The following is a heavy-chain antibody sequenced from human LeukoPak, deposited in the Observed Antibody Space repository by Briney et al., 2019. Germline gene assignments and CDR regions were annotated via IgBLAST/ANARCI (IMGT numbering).Heavy chain of an antibody. CDR2: MNQDGSEI. J-gene: IGHJ6*02. CDR1: GFTFSRYW. V-gene: IGHV3-7*03. CDR3: ARRNAMDV. Sequence: GGSLRLSCVGSGFTFSRYWLNWVRQAPGKGLEWVANMNQDGSEIYYLDSVKGRFTISRDNAKNSVYLQMNSLRAEDTAVYYCARRNAMDVWGQGTTVIVFS.